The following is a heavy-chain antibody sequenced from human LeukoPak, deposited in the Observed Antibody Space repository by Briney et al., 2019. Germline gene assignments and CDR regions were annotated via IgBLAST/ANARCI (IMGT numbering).Heavy chain of an antibody. D-gene: IGHD6-13*01. CDR1: GYTFNRYY. CDR2: INPSGCNT. V-gene: IGHV1-46*02. J-gene: IGHJ4*02. Sequence: ASVKGSRKGSGYTFNRYYMQWVRQAPGQGLEGIGIINPSGCNTSYAQKCQGRVTMPRDTSTSTVYMELSSLRPEDTAVYYWARDSSGWYYFDYWGQGTLVTVSS. CDR3: ARDSSGWYYFDY.